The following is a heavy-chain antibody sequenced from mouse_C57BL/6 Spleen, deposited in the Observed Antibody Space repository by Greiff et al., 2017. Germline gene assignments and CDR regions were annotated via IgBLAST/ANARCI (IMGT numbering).Heavy chain of an antibody. J-gene: IGHJ1*03. V-gene: IGHV5-9-1*02. CDR2: ISSGGDYI. D-gene: IGHD3-2*01. CDR3: TRERQLYWYFDV. CDR1: GFTFSSYA. Sequence: EVQVVESGEGLVKPGGSLKLSCAASGFTFSSYAMSWVRQTPEKRLEWVAYISSGGDYIYYADTVKGRFTISRDNARNTLYLQMSSLKSEDTAMYYCTRERQLYWYFDVWGTGTTVTVSS.